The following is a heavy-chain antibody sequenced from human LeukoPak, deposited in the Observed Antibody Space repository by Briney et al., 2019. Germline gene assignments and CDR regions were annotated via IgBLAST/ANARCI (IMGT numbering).Heavy chain of an antibody. CDR3: ASDYYYGSGSYDY. CDR2: IYSGGST. CDR1: GFTVSSNY. D-gene: IGHD3-10*01. V-gene: IGHV3-53*01. J-gene: IGHJ4*02. Sequence: PGGSLRLSCAASGFTVSSNYMSWVRQAPGKGLEWVSVIYSGGSTYYADSVKGRFTISRDNSKNTLYLQMNSLRAEDTAVYYCASDYYYGSGSYDYWGQGTLVTVSS.